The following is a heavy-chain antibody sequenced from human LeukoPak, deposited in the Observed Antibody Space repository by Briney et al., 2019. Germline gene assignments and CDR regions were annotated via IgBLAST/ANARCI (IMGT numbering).Heavy chain of an antibody. CDR1: GFTFSSYA. Sequence: PGGSLRLSCAVSGFTFSSYAMNWVRQAPGKGLEWVSAISAGSDTTLYADSVKGRFTTSRDNSRNTLYLQMNNLRAEDTAIYHCARWIYYFDSWGQGTLVTVSS. J-gene: IGHJ4*02. D-gene: IGHD5-12*01. V-gene: IGHV3-23*01. CDR3: ARWIYYFDS. CDR2: ISAGSDTT.